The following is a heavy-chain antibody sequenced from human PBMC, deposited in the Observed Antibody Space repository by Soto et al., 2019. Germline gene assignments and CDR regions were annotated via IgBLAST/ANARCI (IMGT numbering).Heavy chain of an antibody. J-gene: IGHJ6*02. CDR1: GGSISSYY. CDR2: IYYSGST. CDR3: ASSSSGGSYLDYYYGMAV. Sequence: PSETLSLTCTVSGGSISSYYWSWIRQPPGKGLEWIGYIYYSGSTNYNPSLESRVTISVDTSKNQFSLKLSSVTAADTAVYYCASSSSGGSYLDYYYGMAVWGQGTTVTVSS. V-gene: IGHV4-59*01. D-gene: IGHD3-10*01.